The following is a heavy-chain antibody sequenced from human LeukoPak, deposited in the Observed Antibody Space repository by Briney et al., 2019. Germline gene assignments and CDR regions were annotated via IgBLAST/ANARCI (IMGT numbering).Heavy chain of an antibody. CDR3: ARDRSKVTAYDDALDI. CDR2: ISDIGTTQ. CDR1: GFTFSSYE. D-gene: IGHD2-21*02. J-gene: IGHJ3*02. Sequence: GSLRLSCAASGFTFSSYELNWVRQAPGKGLEWVSYISDIGTTQHYADSVKGRFTISRDNAKNSLYLQMNSLTAEDTAVYYCARDRSKVTAYDDALDIWGQGTMVTVSS. V-gene: IGHV3-48*03.